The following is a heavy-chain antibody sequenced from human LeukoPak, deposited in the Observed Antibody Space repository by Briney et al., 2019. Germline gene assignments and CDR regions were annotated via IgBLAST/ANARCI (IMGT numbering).Heavy chain of an antibody. CDR1: GFSFNSHW. Sequence: GGSLRLSCAVSGFSFNSHWMNWVRQAPGRGLEWVASINQDGSEKYYADSVKGRFIMSRDNAKNSLYLQMNSLRVEDTAIYYCARDGEAAGLYFDYWGQGTLVTVPS. J-gene: IGHJ4*02. D-gene: IGHD6-13*01. CDR3: ARDGEAAGLYFDY. V-gene: IGHV3-7*01. CDR2: INQDGSEK.